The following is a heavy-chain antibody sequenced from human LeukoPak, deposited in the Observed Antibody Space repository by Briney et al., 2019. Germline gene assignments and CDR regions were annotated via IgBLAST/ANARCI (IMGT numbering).Heavy chain of an antibody. D-gene: IGHD3-22*01. V-gene: IGHV4-34*01. CDR3: ARGRYYYDSSGYMEYYYYMDV. Sequence: PSETLSLTCAVYAGSFSGYYWSWIRQPPGKGLEWIGEINHSGSTNYNPSLKSRVTISVDTSKNQFSLKLSSVTAADTAVYSCARGRYYYDSSGYMEYYYYMDVWGKGTTVTVSS. CDR1: AGSFSGYY. J-gene: IGHJ6*03. CDR2: INHSGST.